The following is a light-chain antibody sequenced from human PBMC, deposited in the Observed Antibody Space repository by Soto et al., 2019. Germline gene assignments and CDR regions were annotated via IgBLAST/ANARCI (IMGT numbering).Light chain of an antibody. V-gene: IGLV2-14*01. CDR1: SSDIGGYNY. J-gene: IGLJ1*01. CDR2: GVT. CDR3: TSYTSSSTNV. Sequence: QSGLTQPASVSESPGQSITISCAGTSSDIGGYNYVSWYQQHPDKAPKLMIYGVTNRPSGVYDRFSGSKSGNTAYLTISGLQAEDEADYYCTSYTSSSTNVFGTGTKVTVX.